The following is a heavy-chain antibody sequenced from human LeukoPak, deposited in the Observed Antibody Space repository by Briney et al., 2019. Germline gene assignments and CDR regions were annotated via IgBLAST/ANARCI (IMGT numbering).Heavy chain of an antibody. V-gene: IGHV1-46*01. CDR1: VYTFTSYY. Sequence: GASVKVSCKASVYTFTSYYMYWVRQPPRPGLEWMGIINPSGGSTSYAQKFQGRVTMTRDTSTSTVYRELSSLRSEDTAVYYWARDLVTAPATFYAMDVRGQGTTVTVSS. D-gene: IGHD2-15*01. J-gene: IGHJ6*02. CDR2: INPSGGST. CDR3: ARDLVTAPATFYAMDV.